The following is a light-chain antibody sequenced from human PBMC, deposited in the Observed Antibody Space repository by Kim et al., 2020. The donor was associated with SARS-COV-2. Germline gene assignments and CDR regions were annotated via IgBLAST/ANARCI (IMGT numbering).Light chain of an antibody. J-gene: IGLJ2*01. Sequence: APGKTARIPCGGNNIGSKSVNWYHQRPGQAPVLVIYYDSGRPSGIPERFSGSNSGNTATLTISRVEVGDEADYYCQVWDTTSEHVIFGGGTQLTVL. V-gene: IGLV3-21*04. CDR2: YDS. CDR1: NIGSKS. CDR3: QVWDTTSEHVI.